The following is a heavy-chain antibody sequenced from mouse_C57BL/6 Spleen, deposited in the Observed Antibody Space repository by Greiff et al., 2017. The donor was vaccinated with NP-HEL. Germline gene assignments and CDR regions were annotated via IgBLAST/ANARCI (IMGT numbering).Heavy chain of an antibody. CDR3: AGTAQASAWFAY. D-gene: IGHD3-2*02. J-gene: IGHJ3*01. V-gene: IGHV1-82*01. Sequence: QVQLQQSGPELVKPGALVKISCKASGYAFSSSWMNWVKQRPGKGLEWIGRIYPGDGDTNYNGKFKGKATLTADKSSSTAYMQLSSLTSEDSAVYFCAGTAQASAWFAYWGQGTLVTVSA. CDR2: IYPGDGDT. CDR1: GYAFSSSW.